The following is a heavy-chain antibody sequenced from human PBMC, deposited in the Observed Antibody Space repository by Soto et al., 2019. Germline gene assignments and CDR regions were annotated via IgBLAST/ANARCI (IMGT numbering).Heavy chain of an antibody. D-gene: IGHD3-16*02. V-gene: IGHV1-24*01. CDR1: GYTLTELS. CDR2: FDPEDGET. Sequence: ASVKVSCKVSGYTLTELSMHWLRQAPGKGLEWMGGFDPEDGETIYAQKFRGRVTMTEDTSTDTAYMELRSLRSEDTSVYYCATGSAPLMITFGGVIAGAFDIWGQGTMVTVSS. CDR3: ATGSAPLMITFGGVIAGAFDI. J-gene: IGHJ3*02.